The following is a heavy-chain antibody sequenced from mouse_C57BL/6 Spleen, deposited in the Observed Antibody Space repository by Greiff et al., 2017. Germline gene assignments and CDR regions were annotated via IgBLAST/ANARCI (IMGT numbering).Heavy chain of an antibody. CDR1: GYTFTSYW. CDR3: ARQLRLRPFAY. Sequence: QVQLQQSGAELVMPGASVKLSCKASGYTFTSYWMHWVKQRPGQGLEWIGEIDPSDSYTNYNQKFKGKSTLTVDKSSSTAYMQLSSLTSEDSAVYYCARQLRLRPFAYWGQGTLVTVSA. V-gene: IGHV1-69*01. J-gene: IGHJ3*01. CDR2: IDPSDSYT. D-gene: IGHD3-2*02.